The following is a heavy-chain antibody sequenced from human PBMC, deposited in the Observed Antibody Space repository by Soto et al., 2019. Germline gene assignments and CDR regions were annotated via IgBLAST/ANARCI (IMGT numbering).Heavy chain of an antibody. J-gene: IGHJ4*02. CDR3: ARILSSLYHDFWSGYYSYYFDY. V-gene: IGHV2-26*01. CDR2: IFSNDEK. CDR1: GFSLSNARMG. D-gene: IGHD3-3*01. Sequence: QVTLKESGPVLVKPTETLTLTCTVSGFSLSNARMGVSWIRQPPGKALEWLAHIFSNDEKSYSTSLKSRLTISKDTSKSKVVLTMTNMDPVDTATYYCARILSSLYHDFWSGYYSYYFDYWGQGTLVTVSS.